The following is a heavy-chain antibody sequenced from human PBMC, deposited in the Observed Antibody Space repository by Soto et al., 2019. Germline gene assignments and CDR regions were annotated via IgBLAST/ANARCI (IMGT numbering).Heavy chain of an antibody. CDR1: GGTFSSYT. CDR3: AREEYYYGSGAFFDY. CDR2: IIPILGIA. D-gene: IGHD3-10*01. J-gene: IGHJ4*02. V-gene: IGHV1-69*08. Sequence: QVQLVQSGAEVKKPGSSVKVSCKASGGTFSSYTISWVRQAPGQGLEWMGRIIPILGIANYAQKFQGRVTITADKSTCTAYMELSRLRSEDTAVSYCAREEYYYGSGAFFDYWGQGTLVTVSS.